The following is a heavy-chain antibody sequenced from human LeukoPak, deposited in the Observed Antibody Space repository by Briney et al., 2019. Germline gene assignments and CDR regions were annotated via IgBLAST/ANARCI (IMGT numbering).Heavy chain of an antibody. D-gene: IGHD2-8*02. CDR2: IKQDGSEK. Sequence: GGSLRLSCAASGFTFSNYWMGWVRQAPGKGLEWVANIKQDGSEKRYVDPGKGRFTISRDNAGNSLYLQMNSLRAEDTAVYYCARAPATNEWRCMDYWGQGTLVTVSS. CDR3: ARAPATNEWRCMDY. V-gene: IGHV3-7*01. CDR1: GFTFSNYW. J-gene: IGHJ4*02.